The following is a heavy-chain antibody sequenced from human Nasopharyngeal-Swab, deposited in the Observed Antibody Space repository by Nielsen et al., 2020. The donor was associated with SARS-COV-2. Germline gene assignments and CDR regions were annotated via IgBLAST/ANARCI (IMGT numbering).Heavy chain of an antibody. D-gene: IGHD3-10*01. CDR2: IYDSGRT. V-gene: IGHV4-39*07. CDR3: ARVVMVRGVSYYYYMDV. Sequence: WIRQPPGKGLEWIGSIYDSGRTYYNPSPKSRVTISVDTSKNQFSLNLSSVTAADTAVYYCARVVMVRGVSYYYYMDVWGKGTTVTVSS. J-gene: IGHJ6*03.